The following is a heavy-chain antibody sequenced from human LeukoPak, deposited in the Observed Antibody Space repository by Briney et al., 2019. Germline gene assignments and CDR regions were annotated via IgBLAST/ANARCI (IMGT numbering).Heavy chain of an antibody. CDR1: GGSISSGDYY. CDR2: IYYSGST. Sequence: PSETLSLTCTVSGGSISSGDYYWSWIRQPPGKGLEWIGYIYYSGSTYYNPSLKSRVTISVDTSKNQFSLKLSSVTAADTAVYYCAKDELQQLVGSNHPKGAHWGQGTLVTVSS. CDR3: AKDELQQLVGSNHPKGAH. D-gene: IGHD6-13*01. J-gene: IGHJ4*02. V-gene: IGHV4-30-4*01.